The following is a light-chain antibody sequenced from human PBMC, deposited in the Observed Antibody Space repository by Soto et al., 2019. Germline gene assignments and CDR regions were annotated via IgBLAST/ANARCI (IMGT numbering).Light chain of an antibody. V-gene: IGLV2-11*01. Sequence: QSALTQRRSVSASPGQSVAISCTGTSSDVGGYTYVSWYQQHPGKAPKLMIYDVNKRPSGVPDRFSGSKSGNTASLTISGLQADDEADYYCCSYAGTYTYVFGTGTKVTVL. CDR3: CSYAGTYTYV. CDR2: DVN. J-gene: IGLJ1*01. CDR1: SSDVGGYTY.